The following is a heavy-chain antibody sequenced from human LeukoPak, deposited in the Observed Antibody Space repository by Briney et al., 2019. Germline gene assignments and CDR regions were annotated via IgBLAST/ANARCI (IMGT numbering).Heavy chain of an antibody. Sequence: ASVKVSCKASGYTFTSYYMHWVRQAPGQGLEWMGIINPSGGSTSYAQKFQGRVTMTRDTSPSTVYMELSSLRSEDTAVYYCAREDYGDYSVPYCYYYMDVWGKGTTVTVSS. J-gene: IGHJ6*03. CDR1: GYTFTSYY. CDR2: INPSGGST. V-gene: IGHV1-46*01. D-gene: IGHD4-17*01. CDR3: AREDYGDYSVPYCYYYMDV.